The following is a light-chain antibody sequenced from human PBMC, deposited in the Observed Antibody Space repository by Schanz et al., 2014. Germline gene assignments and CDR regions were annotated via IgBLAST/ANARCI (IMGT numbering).Light chain of an antibody. CDR1: SSNIGSNH. CDR2: DND. CDR3: GTWDSSLSPWV. J-gene: IGLJ3*02. Sequence: QSVLTQPPSVSAAPGQKVTISCSGSSSNIGSNHVSWYQQIPGTAPKLLIYDNDKRPSGIPDRFAASKSGTSATLGITGLQTGDEADYYCGTWDSSLSPWVFGGGTKLTVL. V-gene: IGLV1-51*01.